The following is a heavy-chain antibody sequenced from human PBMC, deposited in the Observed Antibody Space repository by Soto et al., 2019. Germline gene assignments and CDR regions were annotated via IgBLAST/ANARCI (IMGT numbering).Heavy chain of an antibody. Sequence: SETLSLTCTVSGGSISSYYWSWIRQPPGKGLEWIGYIYYSGSTNYNPSLKSRVTISVDTSKNQFSLKLTSVTAADTAVYYCARRYGGLLAYWGQGTLVTVAS. D-gene: IGHD1-26*01. CDR1: GGSISSYY. CDR2: IYYSGST. J-gene: IGHJ4*02. V-gene: IGHV4-59*01. CDR3: ARRYGGLLAY.